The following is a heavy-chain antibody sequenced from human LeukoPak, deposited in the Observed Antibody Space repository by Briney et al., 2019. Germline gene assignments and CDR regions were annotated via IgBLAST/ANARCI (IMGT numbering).Heavy chain of an antibody. CDR1: GGTFSSYA. CDR3: ARAQNWYFDL. J-gene: IGHJ2*01. V-gene: IGHV1-69*05. CDR2: IIPIFGTA. Sequence: GASVKVSCKASGGTFSSYAISWVRQAPGQGLEWMGGIIPIFGTANYARKFQGRVTITTDESTSTAYMELSSLRSEDTAVYYCARAQNWYFDLWGRGTLVTVSS.